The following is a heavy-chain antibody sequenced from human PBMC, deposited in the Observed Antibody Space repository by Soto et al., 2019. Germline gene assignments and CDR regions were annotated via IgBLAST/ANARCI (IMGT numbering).Heavy chain of an antibody. CDR3: ARGMSDGFGEVS. Sequence: QVQLVQSGAEVKKPGASVKVSCKTSGYTFTNDDINWVRQAAGQGLEWIGWMSPNSGNTGYAQKFQGRVTLTRDTSISTAYMELSSLRSEDTAVYYCARGMSDGFGEVSWGQGILVTVSS. V-gene: IGHV1-8*02. D-gene: IGHD3-10*01. CDR2: MSPNSGNT. CDR1: GYTFTNDD. J-gene: IGHJ5*02.